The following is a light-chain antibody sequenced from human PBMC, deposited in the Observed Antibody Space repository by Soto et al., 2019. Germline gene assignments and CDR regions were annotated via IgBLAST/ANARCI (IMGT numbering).Light chain of an antibody. CDR1: SSDFGRYNL. J-gene: IGLJ2*01. CDR2: EDI. Sequence: QSALTQPASVSGSPGQSITISCTGTSSDFGRYNLVSWYQQHPGKAPKLIIYEDIERPSGVSDRFSGSKSGNTASLTISGLQTEDEADYYCCSYAGGASVVFGGGTKVTVL. V-gene: IGLV2-23*01. CDR3: CSYAGGASVV.